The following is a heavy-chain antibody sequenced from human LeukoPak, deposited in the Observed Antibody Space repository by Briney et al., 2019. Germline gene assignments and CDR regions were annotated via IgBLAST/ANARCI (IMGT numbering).Heavy chain of an antibody. V-gene: IGHV3-30*18. Sequence: GGSLRLSCAASGFTFSSYGMHWVRQAPGKGLEWVAVISYDGSNKYYAESVKGRFTISRDNSKNTLYLQMNSLRAEDTAVYYCAKGSVYYDSSGLNAFDIWGQGTMVTVSS. D-gene: IGHD3-22*01. J-gene: IGHJ3*02. CDR2: ISYDGSNK. CDR3: AKGSVYYDSSGLNAFDI. CDR1: GFTFSSYG.